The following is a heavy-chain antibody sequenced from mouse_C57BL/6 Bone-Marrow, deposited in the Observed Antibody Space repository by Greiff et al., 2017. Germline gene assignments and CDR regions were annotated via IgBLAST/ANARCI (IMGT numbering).Heavy chain of an antibody. Sequence: QVQLQQPGAELVKPGASVKMSCKASGYTFTSYWITWVKQRPGQGLEWIGDLYPGSGSTNYNEKFKSKATLTVATSSSTAYMQLSSLTSEDSAVYYCASDWYFDVWGTGTTVTVSS. J-gene: IGHJ1*03. CDR3: ASDWYFDV. CDR2: LYPGSGST. V-gene: IGHV1-55*01. CDR1: GYTFTSYW.